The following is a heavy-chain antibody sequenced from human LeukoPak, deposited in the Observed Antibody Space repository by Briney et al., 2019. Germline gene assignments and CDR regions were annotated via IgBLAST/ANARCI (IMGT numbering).Heavy chain of an antibody. V-gene: IGHV3-30*02. CDR3: AREYYDILTGYYYDAFDI. D-gene: IGHD3-9*01. Sequence: GGSLRLSCAASGFTFSSYGMHWVRQAPGKGLEWVAFIRYDGSNKYYADSVKGRFTISRDNSKNTLYLQMNSLRAEDTAVYYCAREYYDILTGYYYDAFDIWGQGTMVTVSS. J-gene: IGHJ3*02. CDR2: IRYDGSNK. CDR1: GFTFSSYG.